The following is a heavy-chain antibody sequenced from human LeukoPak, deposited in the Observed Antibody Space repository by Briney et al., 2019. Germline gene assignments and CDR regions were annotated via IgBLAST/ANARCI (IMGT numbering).Heavy chain of an antibody. CDR2: INPSGGST. D-gene: IGHD3-16*01. CDR1: GYTFTGYY. J-gene: IGHJ6*03. V-gene: IGHV1-46*01. Sequence: ASVKVSCKASGYTFTGYYMHWVRQAPGQGLEWMGIINPSGGSTSYAQKFQGRVTMTRDTSTSTVYMELSSLRSEDTAVYYCARAGGGDYYYYYMDVWGKGTTVTVSS. CDR3: ARAGGGDYYYYYMDV.